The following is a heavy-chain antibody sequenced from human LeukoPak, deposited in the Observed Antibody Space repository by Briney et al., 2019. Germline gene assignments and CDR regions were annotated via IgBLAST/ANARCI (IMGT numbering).Heavy chain of an antibody. J-gene: IGHJ3*02. V-gene: IGHV4-59*01. D-gene: IGHD1-26*01. CDR1: GGSISGYH. CDR3: ARAGGRYGADAFDI. CDR2: RYHSGST. Sequence: SENLSLTCTVSGGSISGYHWSWIRQPPGKGLEWIGYRYHSGSTNYNPSLKSRVAISVDSSKNQFALKLNSATAADTAVYYCARAGGRYGADAFDIWGQGTVVTVSS.